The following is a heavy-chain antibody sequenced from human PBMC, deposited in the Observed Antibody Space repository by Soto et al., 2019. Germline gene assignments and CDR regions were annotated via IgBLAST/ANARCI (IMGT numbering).Heavy chain of an antibody. V-gene: IGHV4-39*01. J-gene: IGHJ5*02. Sequence: QLQLQESGPGLVKPSETLSLTCTVSGGSISSSSSYWGWIRQPPGKGLEWIGYIYYSGSTNYNPSLRSRVTISVDTSTNQFSLEPNSVTAADTAVYYCARRPRGAATVASVINWFDPWGQGALVTVSS. D-gene: IGHD4-17*01. CDR1: GGSISSSSSY. CDR3: ARRPRGAATVASVINWFDP. CDR2: IYYSGST.